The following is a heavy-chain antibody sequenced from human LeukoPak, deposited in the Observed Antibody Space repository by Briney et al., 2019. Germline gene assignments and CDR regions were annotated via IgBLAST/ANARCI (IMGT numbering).Heavy chain of an antibody. CDR1: GFTFSSYS. Sequence: GGSLRLSCAASGFTFSSYSMNWVRQAPGKGLEWVSSISSRSSYIYYADSVKGRFTISRDNAKNSLYLQMNSLRAEDTAVYYCARGDIVVVPAAMIGNYWGQGTLVTVSS. CDR3: ARGDIVVVPAAMIGNY. V-gene: IGHV3-21*01. D-gene: IGHD2-2*01. J-gene: IGHJ4*02. CDR2: ISSRSSYI.